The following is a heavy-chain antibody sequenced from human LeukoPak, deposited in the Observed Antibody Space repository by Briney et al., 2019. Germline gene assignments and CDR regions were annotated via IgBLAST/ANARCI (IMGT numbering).Heavy chain of an antibody. J-gene: IGHJ6*04. CDR2: IYHSGST. V-gene: IGHV4-30-2*01. CDR1: GDSISSGGYS. D-gene: IGHD5-18*01. CDR3: ASRQLWSDYYYYGMDV. Sequence: PSQTLSLTCAVSGDSISSGGYSWSWTRQPPGKGLEWIGYIYHSGSTYYNPSLKSRVTISVDRSKNQLSLKLSSVTAADTAVYYCASRQLWSDYYYYGMDVWGKGTTVTVSS.